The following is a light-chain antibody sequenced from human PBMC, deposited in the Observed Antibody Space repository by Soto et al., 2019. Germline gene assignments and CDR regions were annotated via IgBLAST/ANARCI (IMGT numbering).Light chain of an antibody. CDR2: GAS. V-gene: IGKV3D-20*02. CDR3: QQRSKWSIT. J-gene: IGKJ5*01. CDR1: QSLSNNF. Sequence: IVPPQSKDTLSXXPWAXSELXXWXSQSLSNNFLAWYQQKPGQADRLIISGASSRATGIPDRLSDSGSGTDFTLTITRVEPEDFAVYYCQQRSKWSITFGQGTRLEIK.